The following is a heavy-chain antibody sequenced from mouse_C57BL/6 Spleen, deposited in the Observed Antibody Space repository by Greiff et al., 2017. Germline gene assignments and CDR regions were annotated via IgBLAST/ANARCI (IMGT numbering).Heavy chain of an antibody. D-gene: IGHD2-4*01. V-gene: IGHV1-39*01. CDR2: INPNYGTT. Sequence: EVKLMESGPELVKPGASVKISCKASGYSFTDYNMNWVKQSNGKSLEWIGVINPNYGTTSYNQKFKGKATLTVDQSSSTAYMQLNSLTSEDSAVYYCARALYDYDRYYAMDYWGQGTSVTVSS. CDR3: ARALYDYDRYYAMDY. J-gene: IGHJ4*01. CDR1: GYSFTDYN.